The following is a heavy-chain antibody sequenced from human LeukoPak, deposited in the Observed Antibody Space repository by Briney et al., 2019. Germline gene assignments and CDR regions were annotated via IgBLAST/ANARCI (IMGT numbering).Heavy chain of an antibody. CDR2: ISHIGGT. CDR3: ASHFTVTTLYYYYMDV. V-gene: IGHV4-38-2*02. Sequence: PSETLSLTCSVSGYSISSGYYWGWIRQPPGKGLEWIGSISHIGGTYSNPSLKSRVTISVDKSKNQFSLKLSSVTAADTGVYYCASHFTVTTLYYYYMDVWGKGTTVTVSS. CDR1: GYSISSGYY. J-gene: IGHJ6*03. D-gene: IGHD4-17*01.